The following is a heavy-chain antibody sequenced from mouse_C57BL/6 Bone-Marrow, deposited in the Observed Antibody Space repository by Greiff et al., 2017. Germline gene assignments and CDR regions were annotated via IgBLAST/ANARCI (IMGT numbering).Heavy chain of an antibody. V-gene: IGHV1-85*01. CDR1: GYTFTSYD. Sequence: VKLQESGPELVKPGASVKLSCKASGYTFTSYDINWVKQRPGPGLEWIGWIYPRDGSTKYNEKFKGKATLTVDTSSSTAYMELHSLTSEDSAVYFCARGGTVALDYWGQGTTLTVSS. CDR3: ARGGTVALDY. CDR2: IYPRDGST. D-gene: IGHD1-1*01. J-gene: IGHJ2*01.